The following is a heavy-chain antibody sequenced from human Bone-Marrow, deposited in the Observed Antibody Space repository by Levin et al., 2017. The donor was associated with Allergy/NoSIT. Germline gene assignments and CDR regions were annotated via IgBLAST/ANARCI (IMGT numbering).Heavy chain of an antibody. CDR2: FDPEEGET. V-gene: IGHV1-24*01. CDR1: GNTLIDLS. J-gene: IGHJ4*02. CDR3: AKGPDEASAGPFDY. Sequence: ASVKVSCKVSGNTLIDLSMHWVRQVPGKGPEWMGGFDPEEGETIYAQNFQGRVTMTEDTSTDTAYMELSSLRSDDTAVYYCAKGPDEASAGPFDYWGQGTLVTVSS. D-gene: IGHD6-13*01.